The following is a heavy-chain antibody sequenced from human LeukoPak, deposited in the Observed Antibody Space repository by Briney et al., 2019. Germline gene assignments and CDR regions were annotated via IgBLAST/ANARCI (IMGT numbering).Heavy chain of an antibody. J-gene: IGHJ4*02. D-gene: IGHD6-13*01. CDR1: GFTFSSSG. V-gene: IGHV3-30*02. Sequence: GGSLRLSCAASGFTFSSSGMHWVRQAPGKGLEWVAFIRYDGSNKYYADSVKGRFTISRDNSKNTLYLQMNSLRAEDTAVYYCAQKPSSSWQYFDYWGQGTLVTVSS. CDR3: AQKPSSSWQYFDY. CDR2: IRYDGSNK.